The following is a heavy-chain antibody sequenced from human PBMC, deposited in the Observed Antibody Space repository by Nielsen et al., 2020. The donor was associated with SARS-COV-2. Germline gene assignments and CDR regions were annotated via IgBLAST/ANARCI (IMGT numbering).Heavy chain of an antibody. CDR3: ARLNRRILEPLALASLRFDY. Sequence: SETLSLTCAVSGGSITTYYWHWIRQSPGKGLEWIGYIYYSGNTNYNPSLKSRVTISVDTSNNQFSLRLSSVTAADTAVYYCARLNRRILEPLALASLRFDYWGPGRLVTISS. J-gene: IGHJ4*02. CDR1: GGSITTYY. V-gene: IGHV4-59*08. D-gene: IGHD1-14*01. CDR2: IYYSGNT.